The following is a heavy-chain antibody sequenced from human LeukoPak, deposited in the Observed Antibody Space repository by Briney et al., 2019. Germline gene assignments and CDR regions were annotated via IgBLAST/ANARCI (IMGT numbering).Heavy chain of an antibody. D-gene: IGHD7-27*01. CDR2: ISWNSGSI. Sequence: GGSLRLSCAASGFTFDDYAMHWVRQAPGKGLEWVSGISWNSGSIGYADSVKGRFTISRDNPKSTVSLQMSSLRAEDTALYYCVRDLHWGGFDVWGQGTMVTVSS. J-gene: IGHJ3*01. CDR3: VRDLHWGGFDV. CDR1: GFTFDDYA. V-gene: IGHV3-9*01.